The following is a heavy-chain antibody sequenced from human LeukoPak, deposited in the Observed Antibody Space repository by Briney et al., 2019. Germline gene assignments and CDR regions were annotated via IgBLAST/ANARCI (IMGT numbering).Heavy chain of an antibody. Sequence: GGSLKLSCAASGFSFSTYVMSWARQAPGKGLEWVSTISGSGGSTYYADSVKGRFTVSRDNSKNTVYLQMNSLRAEDTAVYYVFTTTGNLGWGQGTLVTVSS. CDR3: FTTTGNLG. J-gene: IGHJ4*02. CDR2: ISGSGGST. D-gene: IGHD1-1*01. CDR1: GFSFSTYV. V-gene: IGHV3-23*01.